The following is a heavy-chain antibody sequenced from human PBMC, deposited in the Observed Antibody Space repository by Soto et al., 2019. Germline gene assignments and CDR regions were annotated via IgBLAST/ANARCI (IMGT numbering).Heavy chain of an antibody. Sequence: SETLSLTCTVSGGSISSSSYYWGWIRQPPGKGLEWIGSIYYSGSTYYNPSLKSRVTISVDTSKNQFSLKLSSVTAADTAVYYCASRYYDILTGYFGWGQGTLVTVSS. CDR1: GGSISSSSYY. CDR2: IYYSGST. V-gene: IGHV4-39*01. J-gene: IGHJ4*02. D-gene: IGHD3-9*01. CDR3: ASRYYDILTGYFG.